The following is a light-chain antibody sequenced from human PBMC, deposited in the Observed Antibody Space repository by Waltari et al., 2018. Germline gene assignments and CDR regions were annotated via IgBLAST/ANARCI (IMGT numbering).Light chain of an antibody. CDR1: QSVSSD. Sequence: EIVMTQSPATMSVSPGERATLSCRASQSVSSDLAWYQQKPGQAPRLLVYGASTRATGIPVRFSGSGSGTEFFLTISSMQSEDSAVYYCQQYNNWPPLTFGGGTKVEIK. CDR3: QQYNNWPPLT. V-gene: IGKV3-15*01. J-gene: IGKJ4*01. CDR2: GAS.